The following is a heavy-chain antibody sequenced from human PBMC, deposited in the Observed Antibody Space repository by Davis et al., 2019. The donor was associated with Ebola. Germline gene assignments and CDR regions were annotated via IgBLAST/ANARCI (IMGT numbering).Heavy chain of an antibody. D-gene: IGHD5-18*01. V-gene: IGHV3-53*01. J-gene: IGHJ4*02. CDR1: GFNVSGNY. CDR3: VPGTWI. Sequence: GASLKISCTASGFNVSGNYMSWVRQAPGKGLEWVAVTYRGGSTYYTDSVKGRFTISRDNAKNSLYLQMNTLRVEDTAIYYCVPGTWIRGQGTLVTVSS. CDR2: TYRGGST.